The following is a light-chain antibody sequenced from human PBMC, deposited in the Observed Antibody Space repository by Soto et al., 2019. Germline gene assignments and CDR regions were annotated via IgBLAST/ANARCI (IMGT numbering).Light chain of an antibody. Sequence: DIQMTQSPSSLSASVGDRVTITCRASQGISNYLAWYQQKPGKVPKLLIYAASTLQSGVPSRFSGSGSGTDFXLTIXXXXXEDVATYYCQKYNSAPPTFGQGTKVEIK. V-gene: IGKV1-27*01. CDR1: QGISNY. CDR2: AAS. J-gene: IGKJ1*01. CDR3: QKYNSAPPT.